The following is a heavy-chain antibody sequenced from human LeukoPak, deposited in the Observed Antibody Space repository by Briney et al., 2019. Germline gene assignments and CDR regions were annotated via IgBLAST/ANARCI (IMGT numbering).Heavy chain of an antibody. D-gene: IGHD3-10*01. CDR1: GFTFSSYS. CDR3: AKNYGSGSSVKYYYYMDV. Sequence: PGGSLRLSCAASGFTFSSYSMNWVRQAPGKGLEWVSSISSSSSYIYYADSEKGRFTISRDNAKNSLYLQMNSLRAEDSAVYYCAKNYGSGSSVKYYYYMDVWGKGTTVTVSS. CDR2: ISSSSSYI. J-gene: IGHJ6*03. V-gene: IGHV3-21*04.